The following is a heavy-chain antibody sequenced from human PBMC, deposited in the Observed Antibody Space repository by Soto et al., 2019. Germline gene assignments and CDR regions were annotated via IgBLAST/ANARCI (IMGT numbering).Heavy chain of an antibody. D-gene: IGHD1-1*01. CDR3: ARDMAGTTSNWSAP. Sequence: ASVKVSCKASGYTFTSYGISWVRQAPGQGLEWMGWISAYNGNTNYAQKLQGRVTMTTDTSTSTAYMELRSLRSDDTAVYYCARDMAGTTSNWSAPWGKGTLVTVSS. CDR1: GYTFTSYG. V-gene: IGHV1-18*01. J-gene: IGHJ5*02. CDR2: ISAYNGNT.